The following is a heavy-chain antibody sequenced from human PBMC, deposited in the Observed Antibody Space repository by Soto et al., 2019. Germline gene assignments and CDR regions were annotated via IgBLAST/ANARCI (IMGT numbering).Heavy chain of an antibody. Sequence: EVQLVESGGGLVQPGRSLRLSCAASGFTFDDYAMQWVRQGPGKGLEWVSSISWNSGNLGYADSVKDRFTISRDNAKNSLYLQMNSLRGEGTALYYCAKGASTTVFAFNDYWGQGTLVTVSS. CDR2: ISWNSGNL. V-gene: IGHV3-9*01. CDR3: AKGASTTVFAFNDY. D-gene: IGHD4-17*01. J-gene: IGHJ4*02. CDR1: GFTFDDYA.